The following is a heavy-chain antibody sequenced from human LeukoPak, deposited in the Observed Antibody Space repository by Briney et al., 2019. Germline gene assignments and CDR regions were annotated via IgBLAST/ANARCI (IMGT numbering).Heavy chain of an antibody. CDR3: AKDPIAARPYYYYYMDV. J-gene: IGHJ6*03. V-gene: IGHV3-30*02. CDR2: IRYDGSNK. Sequence: GSLRLSCAASGFTFSSYGMHWVRQAPGKGLEWVAFIRYDGSNKYYADSVKGRFTISRDNSKNTLYLQMNSLRAEDTAVYYCAKDPIAARPYYYYYMDVWGKGTTVTVSS. CDR1: GFTFSSYG. D-gene: IGHD6-6*01.